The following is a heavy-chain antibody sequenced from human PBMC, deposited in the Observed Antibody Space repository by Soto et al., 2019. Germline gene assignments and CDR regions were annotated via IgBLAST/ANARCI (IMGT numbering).Heavy chain of an antibody. CDR3: ATFSFFFPHVAATLAY. V-gene: IGHV1-24*01. CDR1: GYTLTELS. D-gene: IGHD2-15*01. J-gene: IGHJ4*02. CDR2: FDPEDGET. Sequence: GASVKVSCKVSGYTLTELSMHWVRQAPGKGLEWMGGFDPEDGETIYAQKFQGRVTMTEDTSTDTAYMELSSLRSEDTAVYYCATFSFFFPHVAATLAYWGQGTLVTVSS.